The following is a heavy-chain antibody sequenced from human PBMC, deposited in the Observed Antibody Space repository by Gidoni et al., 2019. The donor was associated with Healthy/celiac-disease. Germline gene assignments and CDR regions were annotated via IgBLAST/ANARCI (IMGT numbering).Heavy chain of an antibody. CDR1: GYTFTGYY. J-gene: IGHJ5*02. V-gene: IGHV1-2*02. CDR2: INPNSGGT. CDR3: ARGSTALYRYCSSTSCIWFDP. Sequence: QVQLVQSGAEVKKPGASVKVSCKASGYTFTGYYMHWVRQAPGQGLEWMGWINPNSGGTNYAQKFQGRVTMTRDTSISTAYMELSRLRSDDTAVYYCARGSTALYRYCSSTSCIWFDPWGQGTLVTVSS. D-gene: IGHD2-2*01.